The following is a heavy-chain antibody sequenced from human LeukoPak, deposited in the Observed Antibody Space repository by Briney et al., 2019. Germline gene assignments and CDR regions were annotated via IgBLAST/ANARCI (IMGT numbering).Heavy chain of an antibody. CDR3: ARQGSTTLLDYYYYYMDV. V-gene: IGHV5-51*01. J-gene: IGHJ6*03. Sequence: GESLKISCKGSGYSFTSYWIGWVRQMPGKGLEWMGIIYPGDSDTRYSPSFQGQVTISADKSISTAYLQWSSLKASDTAMYYCARQGSTTLLDYYYYYMDVWGKGTTVTVSS. D-gene: IGHD2-2*01. CDR2: IYPGDSDT. CDR1: GYSFTSYW.